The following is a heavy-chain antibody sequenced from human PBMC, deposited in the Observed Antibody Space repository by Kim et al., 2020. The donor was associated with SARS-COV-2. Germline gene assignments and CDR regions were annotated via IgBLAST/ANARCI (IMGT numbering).Heavy chain of an antibody. V-gene: IGHV4-4*02. Sequence: SETLSLTCAVSGGSISSSNWWSWVRQPPGKGLEWIGEIYHSGSTNYNPSLKSRVTISVDKSKNQFSLKLSSVTAADTAVYYCARGGEVVVVPAAIEMNWFDPWGQGTLVTVSS. CDR3: ARGGEVVVVPAAIEMNWFDP. CDR2: IYHSGST. CDR1: GGSISSSNW. D-gene: IGHD2-2*01. J-gene: IGHJ5*02.